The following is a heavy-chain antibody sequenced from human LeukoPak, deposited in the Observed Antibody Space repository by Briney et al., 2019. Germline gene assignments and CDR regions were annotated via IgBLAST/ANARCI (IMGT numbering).Heavy chain of an antibody. V-gene: IGHV3-30-3*01. CDR3: ARKPGNRDPTYYFDY. Sequence: PGGSLRLSCAASGFTFSSYAMHWVRQAPGKGLEWVAVISYDGSNKYYADSVKGRFTISRDNAKNSLFLQMNSLRAEDTAVYYCARKPGNRDPTYYFDYWGQGTLVTVSS. CDR2: ISYDGSNK. D-gene: IGHD3-10*01. J-gene: IGHJ4*02. CDR1: GFTFSSYA.